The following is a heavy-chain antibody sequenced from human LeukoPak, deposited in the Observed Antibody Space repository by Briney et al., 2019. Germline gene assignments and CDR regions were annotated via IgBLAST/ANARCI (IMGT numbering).Heavy chain of an antibody. V-gene: IGHV4-4*02. D-gene: IGHD1-26*01. Sequence: PSETLSLTCAVSGGSISSSNWWSWVRQPPGKGLEWIGEIYHSGSTNYNPSLKSRVTISVDKSKNQFSLKLSSVAAADTAVYYCARGGPQWEPRRGRKGFDYWGQGTLVTVSS. CDR2: IYHSGST. J-gene: IGHJ4*02. CDR3: ARGGPQWEPRRGRKGFDY. CDR1: GGSISSSNW.